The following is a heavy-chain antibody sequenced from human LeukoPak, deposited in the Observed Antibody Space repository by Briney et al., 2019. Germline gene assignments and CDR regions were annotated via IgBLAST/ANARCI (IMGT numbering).Heavy chain of an antibody. CDR1: GFTFSSYA. Sequence: GRSLRLSCAASGFTFSSYAMHWVRQAPGKGLEWVAVISYDGSNKYYADSVKGRFTISRDNSKNTLYLQMNSLRAEDTAVYYCARPSHYSSPYFDYWGQGTLVTVSS. D-gene: IGHD6-13*01. V-gene: IGHV3-30-3*01. CDR3: ARPSHYSSPYFDY. J-gene: IGHJ4*02. CDR2: ISYDGSNK.